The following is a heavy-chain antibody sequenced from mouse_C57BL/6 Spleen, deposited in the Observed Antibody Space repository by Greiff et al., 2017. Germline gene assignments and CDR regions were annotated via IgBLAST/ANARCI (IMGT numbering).Heavy chain of an antibody. Sequence: QVQLQQSGPELVKPGASVKISCKASGYAFSSSWMNWVKQRPGKGLEWIGRIYPGDGDTNYNGKFKGKATLTADKSSSTAYMQLSSLTSEDSAVYFCARYYGSNDQYFDVWGTGTTVTVSS. CDR3: ARYYGSNDQYFDV. D-gene: IGHD1-1*01. J-gene: IGHJ1*03. V-gene: IGHV1-82*01. CDR2: IYPGDGDT. CDR1: GYAFSSSW.